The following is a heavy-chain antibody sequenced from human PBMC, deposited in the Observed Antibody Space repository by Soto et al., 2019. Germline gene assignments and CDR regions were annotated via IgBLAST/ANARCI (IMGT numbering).Heavy chain of an antibody. D-gene: IGHD3-3*01. J-gene: IGHJ6*03. CDR1: GYTFTSYD. V-gene: IGHV1-8*01. Sequence: ASVKVSFTASGYTFTSYDINWVRQATGQGLEWMGWMNPNSGNTGYAQKFQGRVTMTRNTSISTAYMELSSLRSEDTAVYYCARGMREWGPYYYYYMDVWGKGTTVTVSS. CDR2: MNPNSGNT. CDR3: ARGMREWGPYYYYYMDV.